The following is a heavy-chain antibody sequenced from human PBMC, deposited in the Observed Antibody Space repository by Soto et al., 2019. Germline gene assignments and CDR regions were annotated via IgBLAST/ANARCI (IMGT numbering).Heavy chain of an antibody. Sequence: SETLSLTCPVSGGSISSGDYYWSWIRQPPGTGLEWIGYIYYSGSTYYNPSLKSRVTISVDTSKNQFSLKLSSVTAADTAVYYCAREWTSNGVRKNWFAPWGQGTLVTV. V-gene: IGHV4-30-4*01. CDR3: AREWTSNGVRKNWFAP. CDR2: IYYSGST. CDR1: GGSISSGDYY. D-gene: IGHD2-8*01. J-gene: IGHJ5*02.